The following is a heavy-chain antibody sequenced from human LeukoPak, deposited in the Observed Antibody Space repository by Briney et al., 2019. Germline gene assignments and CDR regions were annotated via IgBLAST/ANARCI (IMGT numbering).Heavy chain of an antibody. J-gene: IGHJ6*02. Sequence: SETLSLTCTVSGGSISSYYWSWIRQPPGKGLEGIGYIYYSGSTNYNPSLKSRVTISVDTSKNQFSLKLSSVTAADTAVYYCARDDYGDYYYGMDVWGQGTTVTVSS. CDR3: ARDDYGDYYYGMDV. D-gene: IGHD4-17*01. CDR1: GGSISSYY. CDR2: IYYSGST. V-gene: IGHV4-59*01.